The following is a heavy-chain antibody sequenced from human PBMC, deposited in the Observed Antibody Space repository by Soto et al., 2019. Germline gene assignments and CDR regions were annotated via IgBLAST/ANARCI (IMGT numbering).Heavy chain of an antibody. CDR1: GFTFSSYA. D-gene: IGHD1-26*01. Sequence: QVQLVESGGGVVQPGRSLRLSCAASGFTFSSYAMHWVRQAPGKGLEWVAVISYDGSNKYYAGSVKGRFTISRDNSTNTLYLQMNSLRAEDTAVYYCARDLYEWERRGGYYGMDVWGQGTTVTVSS. CDR2: ISYDGSNK. V-gene: IGHV3-30-3*01. J-gene: IGHJ6*02. CDR3: ARDLYEWERRGGYYGMDV.